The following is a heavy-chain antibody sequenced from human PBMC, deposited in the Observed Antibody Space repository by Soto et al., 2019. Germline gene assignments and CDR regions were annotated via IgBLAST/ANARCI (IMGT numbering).Heavy chain of an antibody. Sequence: ASVKVSCKASGYTFTSYYMHWVRQAPGQGLEWMGIINPSGGSTSYAQKFQGRVTMTRDTSTSTVYMELSSLRSEDTAVYYCARDRRVVGATGWFGPWGQGTLVTVSS. J-gene: IGHJ5*02. V-gene: IGHV1-46*01. D-gene: IGHD1-26*01. CDR1: GYTFTSYY. CDR2: INPSGGST. CDR3: ARDRRVVGATGWFGP.